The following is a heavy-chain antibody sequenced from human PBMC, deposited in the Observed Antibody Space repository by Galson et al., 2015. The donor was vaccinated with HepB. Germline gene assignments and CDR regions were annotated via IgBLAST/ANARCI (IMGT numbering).Heavy chain of an antibody. V-gene: IGHV3-48*03. CDR2: ISSSGSSI. Sequence: SLRLSCAASGFTFGRYEMNWVRQAPGKGLEWVSSISSSGSSINYIDSVKGRFTVSRDNAKNSLYLQMNSLSAEDTAIYYCAREEFLYYYFDYWGQGALVTVSS. CDR1: GFTFGRYE. CDR3: AREEFLYYYFDY. J-gene: IGHJ4*02. D-gene: IGHD3-10*01.